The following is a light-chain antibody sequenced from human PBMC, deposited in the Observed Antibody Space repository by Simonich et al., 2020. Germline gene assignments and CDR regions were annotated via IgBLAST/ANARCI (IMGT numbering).Light chain of an antibody. J-gene: IGLJ3*02. CDR2: EYN. V-gene: IGLV6-57*01. CDR1: SGSIASNY. CDR3: QSYDSSNWV. Sequence: NFMLTQPHSVSESPGKTVTISCTRSSGSIASNYVQWYQQRPGSSPTTVIYEYNHRPSGVPDLFSGSIDSSSNSASLTISGLKTEDEADYYCQSYDSSNWVFGGGTKLTVL.